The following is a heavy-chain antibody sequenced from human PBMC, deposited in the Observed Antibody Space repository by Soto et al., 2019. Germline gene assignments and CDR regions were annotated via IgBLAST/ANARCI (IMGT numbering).Heavy chain of an antibody. CDR1: GFTFSSYG. V-gene: IGHV3-33*01. J-gene: IGHJ4*02. CDR2: IWYDGSNK. CDR3: ARGYSYGPFDY. D-gene: IGHD5-18*01. Sequence: PGGSLTLSCAASGFTFSSYGMHWVRQAPGKGLEWVAVIWYDGSNKYYADSVKGRFTISRDNSKNTLYLQMNSLRAEDTAVYYCARGYSYGPFDYWGQGTLVTVSS.